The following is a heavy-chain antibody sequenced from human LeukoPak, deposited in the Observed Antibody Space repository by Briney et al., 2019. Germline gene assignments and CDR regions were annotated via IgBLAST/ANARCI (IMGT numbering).Heavy chain of an antibody. CDR2: INPSAGRT. V-gene: IGHV1-46*03. CDR3: ARSRGFSDYDYVDH. D-gene: IGHD5-12*01. J-gene: IGHJ4*02. CDR1: GYTFTNYY. Sequence: ASVKVSCKSSGYTFTNYYMHWVRQAPGQGLEWMGIINPSAGRTTYAQKFQGRVSVTRDTSRSTVYMELSSLTSEDTAVYYCARSRGFSDYDYVDHWGQGTLVTVSS.